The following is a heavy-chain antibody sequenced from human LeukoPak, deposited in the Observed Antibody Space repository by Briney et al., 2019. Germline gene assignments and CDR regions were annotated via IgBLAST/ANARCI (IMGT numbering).Heavy chain of an antibody. CDR3: ARDLDSTTVNLPAY. CDR1: GYTFTGYY. J-gene: IGHJ4*02. V-gene: IGHV1-2*02. CDR2: INPNSGGT. Sequence: ASVNVSCKASGYTFTGYYMRWVRQAPGQGLEWMGWINPNSGGTNYAQKFQGRVTMTRDTSISTAYMELSRLRSDDTAVYYCARDLDSTTVNLPAYWGQGTLVTVSS. D-gene: IGHD4-17*01.